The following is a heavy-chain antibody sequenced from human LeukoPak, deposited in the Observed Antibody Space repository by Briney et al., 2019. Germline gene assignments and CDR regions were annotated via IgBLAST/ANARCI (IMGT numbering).Heavy chain of an antibody. V-gene: IGHV3-30-3*01. D-gene: IGHD3-10*01. CDR1: GFTFSSYA. Sequence: PGGSLRLSCAASGFTFSSYAMHWVRQAPGKGLEWMAVISYDGSNKYYADSVKGRFTISRDNSKNTLYLQMNSLRAEDTAVYYCARGDSGGYYGMDVWGQGTTVTVSS. CDR2: ISYDGSNK. J-gene: IGHJ6*02. CDR3: ARGDSGGYYGMDV.